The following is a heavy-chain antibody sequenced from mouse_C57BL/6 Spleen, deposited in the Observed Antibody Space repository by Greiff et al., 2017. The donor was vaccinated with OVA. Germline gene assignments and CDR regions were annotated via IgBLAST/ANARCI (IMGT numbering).Heavy chain of an antibody. V-gene: IGHV1-61*01. D-gene: IGHD3-2*02. J-gene: IGHJ3*01. CDR2: IYPSDSET. Sequence: QVQLQQPGAELVRPGSSVKLSCKASGYTFTSYWMDWVKQRPGQGLEWIGNIYPSDSETHYNQKFKDKATLTVDKSSSTAYMQLSSLTSEDSAVYYCARGKTAQATLAYWGQGTLVTVSA. CDR3: ARGKTAQATLAY. CDR1: GYTFTSYW.